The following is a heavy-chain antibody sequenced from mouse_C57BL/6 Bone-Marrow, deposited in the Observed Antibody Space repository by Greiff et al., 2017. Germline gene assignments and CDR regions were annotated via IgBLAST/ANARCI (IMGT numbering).Heavy chain of an antibody. V-gene: IGHV14-4*01. Sequence: VQLQQSGAELVRPGASVKLSCTASGFNIKDDYMHWVKQRPEQGLEWIGWIDPENGDTEYASKFQGKATITADTSSNTAYLQLSSLTSEDTAVYYCTNGSAWFAYWGQWTLVTVSA. CDR1: GFNIKDDY. CDR3: TNGSAWFAY. J-gene: IGHJ3*01. CDR2: IDPENGDT.